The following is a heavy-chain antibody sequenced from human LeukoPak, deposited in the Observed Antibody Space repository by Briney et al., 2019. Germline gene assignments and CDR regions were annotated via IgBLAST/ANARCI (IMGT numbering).Heavy chain of an antibody. Sequence: AASVKVSCKASGGTFSSYAISWVRQAPGQWLEWMGGIIPIFGTANYAQKFQGRVTITADESTSTAYMELSSLRSEDTAVYYCARVLGHDFWSGYEFDYWGQGTLVTVSS. J-gene: IGHJ4*02. D-gene: IGHD3-3*01. CDR1: GGTFSSYA. CDR2: IIPIFGTA. V-gene: IGHV1-69*13. CDR3: ARVLGHDFWSGYEFDY.